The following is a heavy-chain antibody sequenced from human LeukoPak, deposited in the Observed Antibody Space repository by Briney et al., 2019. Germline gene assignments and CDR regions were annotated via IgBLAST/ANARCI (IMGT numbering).Heavy chain of an antibody. D-gene: IGHD3-10*01. CDR2: ISGSGGST. V-gene: IGHV3-23*01. CDR1: GFTFSSYV. J-gene: IGHJ4*02. Sequence: PGGSLRLSCAASGFTFSSYVMSWVRQAPGKGLEWVSAISGSGGSTYYADSVKGRFTISRDNSKNTLYLQMNSLRAEDTAVYYCAKVLWFGELSRIVFDYWGQGTLVTVSS. CDR3: AKVLWFGELSRIVFDY.